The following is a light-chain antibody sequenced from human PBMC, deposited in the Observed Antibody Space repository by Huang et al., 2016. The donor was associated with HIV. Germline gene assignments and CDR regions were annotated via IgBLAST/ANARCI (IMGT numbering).Light chain of an antibody. J-gene: IGKJ4*01. Sequence: IVLTQSPGTLSLSPGERATLSCRASQSVSSSYLGWYQQKPGQAPRLLIYGASSRATGIPDRFSGSGSGTDFTLTISRLEPEDLAVYYCQEYGSSRLTFGGGTKVEIK. CDR2: GAS. CDR1: QSVSSSY. V-gene: IGKV3-20*01. CDR3: QEYGSSRLT.